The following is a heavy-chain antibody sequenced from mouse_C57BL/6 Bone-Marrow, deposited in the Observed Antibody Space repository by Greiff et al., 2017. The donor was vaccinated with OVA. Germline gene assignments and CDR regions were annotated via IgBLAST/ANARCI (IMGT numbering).Heavy chain of an antibody. D-gene: IGHD3-1*01. CDR3: ARSAGFYWYFDV. Sequence: QVQLQQSGAELARPGASVKLSCKASGYTFTSYGISWVKQRTGQGLEWIGEIYPRSGNTYYNEKFKGKATLTADKSSSTAYMELRSLTSEDSAVYFCARSAGFYWYFDVWGTGTTVTVSS. CDR2: IYPRSGNT. J-gene: IGHJ1*03. V-gene: IGHV1-81*01. CDR1: GYTFTSYG.